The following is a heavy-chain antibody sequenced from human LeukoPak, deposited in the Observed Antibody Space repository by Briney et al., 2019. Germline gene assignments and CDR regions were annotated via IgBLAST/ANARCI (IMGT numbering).Heavy chain of an antibody. J-gene: IGHJ3*02. CDR3: ARDGGLKHIVAHDAFDI. CDR2: IRYDGSNK. D-gene: IGHD2-21*01. CDR1: GFTFSSYG. V-gene: IGHV3-30*02. Sequence: PGGSLRLSCAASGFTFSSYGMHWVRQAPGKGLEWVAFIRYDGSNKYYADSVKGRFTISRDNSKNTLYLQMNSLRAEDTAVYYCARDGGLKHIVAHDAFDIWGQGTMVTVSS.